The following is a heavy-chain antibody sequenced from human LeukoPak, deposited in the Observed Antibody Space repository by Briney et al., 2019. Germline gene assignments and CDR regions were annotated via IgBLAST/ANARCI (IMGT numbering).Heavy chain of an antibody. CDR1: GFTFSSYG. CDR3: ARDYDRTYYYDSSGYRGGYYFDY. J-gene: IGHJ4*02. Sequence: GGSLRLSCAASGFTFSSYGMHWVRQAPGKGLEWVAVISYDGSNKYYADSVKGRFTISRDNAKNSLYLQMNSLRAEDTAVYYCARDYDRTYYYDSSGYRGGYYFDYWGQGTLVTVSS. CDR2: ISYDGSNK. D-gene: IGHD3-22*01. V-gene: IGHV3-30*03.